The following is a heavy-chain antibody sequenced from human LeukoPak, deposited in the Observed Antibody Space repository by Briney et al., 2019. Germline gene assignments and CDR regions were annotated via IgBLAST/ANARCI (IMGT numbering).Heavy chain of an antibody. CDR1: GYSISSGYF. CDR2: IFHSGST. Sequence: SETLSLTCSVSGYSISSGYFWGWIRQSPGKGLEWIASIFHSGSTFHNPSLKSRVTISVDTSKNQFSLKLSSVTAADTAVYYCARQTGGYYYLYYFDYWGQGTLVTVSS. V-gene: IGHV4-38-2*02. CDR3: ARQTGGYYYLYYFDY. D-gene: IGHD3-22*01. J-gene: IGHJ4*02.